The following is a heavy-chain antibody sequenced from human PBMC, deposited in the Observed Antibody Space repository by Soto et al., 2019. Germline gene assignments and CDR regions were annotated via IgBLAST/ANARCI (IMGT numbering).Heavy chain of an antibody. J-gene: IGHJ6*03. D-gene: IGHD1-26*01. CDR3: ARMTHGDYYYYMDV. CDR2: ISSSSSYI. V-gene: IGHV3-21*01. CDR1: GFTFSSYS. Sequence: EVQLVESGGGLVKPGGSLRLSCAASGFTFSSYSMNWVRQAPGKGLEWVSSISSSSSYIYYADSVKGRFTICRDNAKNSLYLQMNSLRAEDTAVYYCARMTHGDYYYYMDVWGKGTTVTVSS.